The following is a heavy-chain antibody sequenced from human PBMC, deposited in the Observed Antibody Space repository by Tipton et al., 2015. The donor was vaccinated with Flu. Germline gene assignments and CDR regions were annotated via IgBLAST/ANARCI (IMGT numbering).Heavy chain of an antibody. V-gene: IGHV1-18*01. D-gene: IGHD3-9*01. CDR2: ISTYNGNT. CDR3: ARDGGTYYDILTGYYNLDYFDY. Sequence: QVQLVQSGAEVKKPGASVKVSCKASGYTFTNYGINWVRQAPGQGLEWMGWISTYNGNTNYAQNLQGRVTMTTDTSTSTAYLELRSLRSDDTAVYYCARDGGTYYDILTGYYNLDYFDYWGQGTLVTVSS. J-gene: IGHJ4*02. CDR1: GYTFTNYG.